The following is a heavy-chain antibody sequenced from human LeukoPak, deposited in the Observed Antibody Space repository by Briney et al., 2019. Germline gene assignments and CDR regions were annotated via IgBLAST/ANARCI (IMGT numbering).Heavy chain of an antibody. V-gene: IGHV4-4*07. CDR1: GGSISSYY. J-gene: IGHJ6*03. CDR2: IYTSGST. CDR3: AVQSFGVINFYMDV. D-gene: IGHD3-3*01. Sequence: SETLSLTCTVSGGSISSYYWSWIRQPAGKGLEWIGRIYTSGSTNYNPSLKSRVTISEGTSKNQFSLKLNSVTAADTAVYYSAVQSFGVINFYMDVWGKGTTVTVSS.